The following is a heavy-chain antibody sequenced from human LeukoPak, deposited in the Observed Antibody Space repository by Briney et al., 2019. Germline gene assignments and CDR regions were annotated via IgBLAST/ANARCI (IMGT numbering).Heavy chain of an antibody. J-gene: IGHJ3*02. D-gene: IGHD5-24*01. CDR2: IYYSGST. CDR3: ASRYRRDGYNSEAFDI. CDR1: GGSISSYY. Sequence: SETLSLICTVSGGSISSYYWSWIRQPPGKGLEWIGYIYYSGSTNYNPSLKSRVTISVDTSKNQFSLKLSSVTAADTAVYYCASRYRRDGYNSEAFDIWGQGTMVTVSS. V-gene: IGHV4-59*08.